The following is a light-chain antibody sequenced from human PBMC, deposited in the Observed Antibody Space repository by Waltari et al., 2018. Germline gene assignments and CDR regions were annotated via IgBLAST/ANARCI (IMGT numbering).Light chain of an antibody. Sequence: QPVLTQSPSASASVGASVKLTCTLSRDPTYYAIAWHRQQPQKGPHFVMKIERDGAHTRGDGIPDRFSGSTSGADRFLTISRLQPEDEGDYYCQTWGTGIFFGGGTKLTV. V-gene: IGLV4-69*01. CDR2: IERDGAH. CDR3: QTWGTGIF. J-gene: IGLJ2*01. CDR1: RDPTYYA.